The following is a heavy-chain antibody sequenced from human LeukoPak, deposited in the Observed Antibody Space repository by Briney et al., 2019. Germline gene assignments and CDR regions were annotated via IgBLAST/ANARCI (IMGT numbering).Heavy chain of an antibody. CDR2: IYYSGST. D-gene: IGHD6-6*01. Sequence: SETLSLTCTVSGGSISSHYWSWIRQPPGKGLEWIGYIYYSGSTNYNPSLKSRVTISVDTSKNQFSLKLSSVTAADTAVYYCARSTAARPDFDYWGQGTLVTVSS. CDR3: ARSTAARPDFDY. J-gene: IGHJ4*02. CDR1: GGSISSHY. V-gene: IGHV4-59*11.